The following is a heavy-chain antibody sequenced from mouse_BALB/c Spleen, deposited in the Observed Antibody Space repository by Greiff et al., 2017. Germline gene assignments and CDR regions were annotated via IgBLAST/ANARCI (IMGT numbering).Heavy chain of an antibody. CDR2: INPSNGGT. J-gene: IGHJ4*01. Sequence: QVHVKQPGADLVKPGASVKLSCKASGYTFTSYYMYWVKQRPGQGLEWIGGINPSNGGTNFNEKFKSKATLTVDKSSSTAYMQLSSLTSEDSAVYYCTRSVSHWGQGTSVTVSS. CDR3: TRSVSH. CDR1: GYTFTSYY. V-gene: IGHV1S81*02.